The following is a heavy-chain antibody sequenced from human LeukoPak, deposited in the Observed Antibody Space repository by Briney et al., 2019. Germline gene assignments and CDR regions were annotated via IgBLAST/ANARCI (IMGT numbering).Heavy chain of an antibody. Sequence: GGSLRLSCAASRFTFSSYNMNWVRQAPGKGLEWVSYISTRSSTMYYADSVRGRFTISRDNAKNSLYLQMNILRAEDTAVYYCARDGWYSGYDFDYWGQGTLVTVSS. CDR3: ARDGWYSGYDFDY. CDR2: ISTRSSTM. D-gene: IGHD5-12*01. J-gene: IGHJ4*02. V-gene: IGHV3-48*04. CDR1: RFTFSSYN.